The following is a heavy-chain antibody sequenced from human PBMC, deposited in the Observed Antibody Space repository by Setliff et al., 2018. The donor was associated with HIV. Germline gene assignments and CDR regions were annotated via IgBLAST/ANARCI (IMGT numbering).Heavy chain of an antibody. Sequence: PGESLKISCKGSGYSFTNYWIGWVRQMPGKGLEWMGIIHPGDSNTRYSPAFQGQVTISADKSISAAYLQWSSLKASDTAMYYCATSITVAGGRLHQYYGMDVWGQGTTVTVSS. CDR3: ATSITVAGGRLHQYYGMDV. V-gene: IGHV5-51*01. D-gene: IGHD1-20*01. CDR2: IHPGDSNT. CDR1: GYSFTNYW. J-gene: IGHJ6*02.